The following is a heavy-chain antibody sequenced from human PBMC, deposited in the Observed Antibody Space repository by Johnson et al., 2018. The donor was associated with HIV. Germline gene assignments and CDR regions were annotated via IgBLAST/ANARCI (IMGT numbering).Heavy chain of an antibody. D-gene: IGHD6-13*01. CDR3: ATGGSSWFPDAFDS. Sequence: VQLVESGGGLVQPGRSLRLSCAASGFTFDDYAMHWVRQAPGKGLEWVSGISWNSGSIGYADSVKGRFTISRDNAKNSLYLQMNSLRAEDTALYYCATGGSSWFPDAFDSWGQGTMVTVSS. V-gene: IGHV3-9*01. CDR1: GFTFDDYA. J-gene: IGHJ3*02. CDR2: ISWNSGSI.